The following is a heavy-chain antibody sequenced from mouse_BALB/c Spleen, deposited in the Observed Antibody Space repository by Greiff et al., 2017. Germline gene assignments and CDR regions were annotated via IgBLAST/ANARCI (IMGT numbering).Heavy chain of an antibody. Sequence: EVQLQQSGAVLARPGASVKMSCKASGYTFTSYGMHWVKQRPGQGLEWIGDIYPGNSDTSYNQKFKGRAKLTPDTSTSTAYMKLSSLTNEDSAVYYCTTLCLYAMDYWGQGTSVTVSS. J-gene: IGHJ4*01. CDR3: TTLCLYAMDY. D-gene: IGHD6-1*01. CDR1: GYTFTSYG. CDR2: IYPGNSDT. V-gene: IGHV1-5*01.